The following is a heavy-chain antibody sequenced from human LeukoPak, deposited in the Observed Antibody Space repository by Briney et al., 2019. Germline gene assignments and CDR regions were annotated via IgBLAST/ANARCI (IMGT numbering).Heavy chain of an antibody. CDR1: GFTFSSYA. D-gene: IGHD6-13*01. CDR2: ISYDGSNK. Sequence: PGRSLRLSCAASGFTFSSYAMHWVRQAPGKGLEWVAVISYDGSNKYYADSVKGRFTISRDNSKNTLYLQMSSLRSEDTAVYYCARGFHSSSATGVDYYYYMDVWGKGTTVTVSS. CDR3: ARGFHSSSATGVDYYYYMDV. V-gene: IGHV3-30*04. J-gene: IGHJ6*03.